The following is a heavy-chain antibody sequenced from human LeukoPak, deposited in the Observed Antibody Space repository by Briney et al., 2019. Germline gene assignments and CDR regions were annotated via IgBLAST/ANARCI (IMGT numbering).Heavy chain of an antibody. CDR2: MNPNSGNT. Sequence: ASVKVSCKASGYTFTSYDINWVRQATGQGLEWMGWMNPNSGNTGYAQKLQGRVTMTTDTSTSTAYMELRSLRSDDTAVYYCARDVYSSGWYHFDYWGQGTLVTVSS. CDR1: GYTFTSYD. D-gene: IGHD6-19*01. J-gene: IGHJ4*02. CDR3: ARDVYSSGWYHFDY. V-gene: IGHV1-8*01.